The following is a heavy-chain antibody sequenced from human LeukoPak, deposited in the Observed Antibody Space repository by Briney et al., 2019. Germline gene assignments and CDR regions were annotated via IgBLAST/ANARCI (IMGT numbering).Heavy chain of an antibody. CDR2: IYHSGST. D-gene: IGHD5-18*01. J-gene: IGHJ4*02. Sequence: SETLSLTCAVSGVSISSTNWWSWVRQPPGKGLEWIGEIYHSGSTNYNPSLKSRVTISLDKSKNQFSLKLSSVTAADTAVYYCAYSCGRRFDYWGQGTLVTVSS. V-gene: IGHV4-4*02. CDR1: GVSISSTNW. CDR3: AYSCGRRFDY.